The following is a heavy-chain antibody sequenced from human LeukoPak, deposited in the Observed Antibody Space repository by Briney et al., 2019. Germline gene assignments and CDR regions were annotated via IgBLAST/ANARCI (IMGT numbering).Heavy chain of an antibody. Sequence: SETLSLTCIVSGGSISSITYYWGWIRQPPGKGLEWIGTIHYSGSTYYNPSLKSRVTISGDTSKNQFSLKLSSVTAADTAVYYCARLPYSSGWYYYFDPWGQGTLVTASS. CDR1: GGSISSITYY. D-gene: IGHD6-19*01. CDR3: ARLPYSSGWYYYFDP. V-gene: IGHV4-39*01. J-gene: IGHJ5*02. CDR2: IHYSGST.